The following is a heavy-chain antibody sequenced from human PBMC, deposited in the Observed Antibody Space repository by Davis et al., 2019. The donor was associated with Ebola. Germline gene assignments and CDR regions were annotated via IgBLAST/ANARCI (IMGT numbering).Heavy chain of an antibody. V-gene: IGHV5-51*01. CDR3: ARTIFPRYCSSTSCYTGWFDP. CDR2: IYPGDSDT. CDR1: GYSFTCYW. Sequence: GESLKISCKGSGYSFTCYWIGWVRQMPGKGLEWMGIIYPGDSDTRYSPSFQGQVTISADKSISTAYLQWSSLKASDTAMYYCARTIFPRYCSSTSCYTGWFDPWGQGTLVTVSS. D-gene: IGHD2-2*02. J-gene: IGHJ5*02.